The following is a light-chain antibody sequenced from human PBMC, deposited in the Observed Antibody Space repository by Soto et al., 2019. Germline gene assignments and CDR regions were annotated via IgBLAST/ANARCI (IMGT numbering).Light chain of an antibody. CDR3: QQYGSSPLT. CDR1: QSVSCSY. CDR2: VAS. J-gene: IGKJ4*01. V-gene: IGKV3-20*01. Sequence: EIVMTQSPVTLSASTGESATLSCRASQSVSCSYLAWYQQKPGQAPRLLIYVASSRATGIPDRFSGSGSGTDFTLTIRRLEPEDFTVYYCQQYGSSPLTFGGGTKVDIK.